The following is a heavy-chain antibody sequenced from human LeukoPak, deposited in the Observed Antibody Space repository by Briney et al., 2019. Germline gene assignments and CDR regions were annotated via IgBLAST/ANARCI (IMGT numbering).Heavy chain of an antibody. CDR1: EFTFSSYS. CDR2: ITNSGNSK. CDR3: ARGYTQLNRFDY. D-gene: IGHD1-1*01. Sequence: GGSLRLSCAASEFTFSSYSMNWVRQAPGKGLEWVSYITNSGNSKSYADSVKGRFTISRDNAKNSLYLQMNSLRAEDTAVYYCARGYTQLNRFDYWGQGTLVTVSS. J-gene: IGHJ4*02. V-gene: IGHV3-48*01.